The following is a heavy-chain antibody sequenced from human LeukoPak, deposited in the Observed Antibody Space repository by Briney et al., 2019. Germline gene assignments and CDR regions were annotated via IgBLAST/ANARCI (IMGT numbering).Heavy chain of an antibody. J-gene: IGHJ4*02. CDR3: ARASDVGTIDY. CDR2: INEDGSEK. CDR1: GFTFGSYW. V-gene: IGHV3-7*04. Sequence: GGSLRLSCAASGFTFGSYWMSWVRQAPGKGLEWVANINEDGSEKYHVDSVKGRFTISRDDAKNSLYLQMDSLTAADTAVYYCARASDVGTIDYWGQGTLVTVSS. D-gene: IGHD7-27*01.